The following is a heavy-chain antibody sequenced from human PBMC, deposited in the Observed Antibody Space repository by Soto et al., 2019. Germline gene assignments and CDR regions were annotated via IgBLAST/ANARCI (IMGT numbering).Heavy chain of an antibody. CDR3: ARFLAYDYGDYHFDY. CDR2: THRGGTT. CDR1: GGSISGGFHS. V-gene: IGHV4-39*07. J-gene: IGHJ4*02. D-gene: IGHD4-17*01. Sequence: SETLSLTCTVSGGSISGGFHSWSWIRQPPKKGLEWIGQTHRGGTTINYNPSLKNRVTISVDNSKNQFSLEVNSVTAADTAVYYCARFLAYDYGDYHFDYWGQGTLVTVSS.